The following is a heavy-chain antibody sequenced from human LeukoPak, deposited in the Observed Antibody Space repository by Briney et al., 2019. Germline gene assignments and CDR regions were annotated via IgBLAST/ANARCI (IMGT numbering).Heavy chain of an antibody. J-gene: IGHJ5*02. V-gene: IGHV4-31*03. CDR3: ARALYYDILTGYSWDNWFDP. CDR1: GGSISSSSYY. Sequence: SETLSLTCTVSGGSISSSSYYWGWIRQPPGKGLEWVGYIYYSGSTYYNPSLKSRVTISVDTSKNQFSLKLSSVTAADTAVYYWARALYYDILTGYSWDNWFDPWGQGTLVTVSS. CDR2: IYYSGST. D-gene: IGHD3-9*01.